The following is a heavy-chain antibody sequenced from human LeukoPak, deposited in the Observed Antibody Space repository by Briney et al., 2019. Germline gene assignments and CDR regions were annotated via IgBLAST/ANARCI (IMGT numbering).Heavy chain of an antibody. CDR1: RFNFSNSW. V-gene: IGHV3-74*01. Sequence: GGSLRLSCAASRFNFSNSWMHWVRQTPGKGLVWVSSIRGDGGDTTYTDSVKGRFIISRDNAKNTLYLQMNSLRADDTAVYYCAAEHDGFDIWGQGTMVTVSS. CDR2: IRGDGGDT. J-gene: IGHJ3*02. CDR3: AAEHDGFDI.